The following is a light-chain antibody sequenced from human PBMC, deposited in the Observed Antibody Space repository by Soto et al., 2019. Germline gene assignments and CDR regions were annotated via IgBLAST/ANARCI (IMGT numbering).Light chain of an antibody. CDR1: QSISSW. V-gene: IGKV1-5*03. J-gene: IGKJ1*01. Sequence: DIQMTQSPSTLSASVGDRVTITCRASQSISSWLAWYQQKPGKAPKLLIYKASSLESGVPSRFSGSGSGTEFTLNISSLKPDDFETYNCQQYNSYTRTFGKGTKVEIK. CDR3: QQYNSYTRT. CDR2: KAS.